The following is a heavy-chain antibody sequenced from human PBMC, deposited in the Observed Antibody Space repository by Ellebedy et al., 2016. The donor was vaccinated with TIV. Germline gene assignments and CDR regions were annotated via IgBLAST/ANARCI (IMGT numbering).Heavy chain of an antibody. Sequence: SLKISCAASGFTFKYFAMNWVRQAPGKGLEWVSGIHWNSDTINYAEFVKGRFTISRDNAKNSLYLQMNSLRVEDTAVYYCARDAARSGWISDYWGQGTLVTVSS. J-gene: IGHJ4*02. CDR1: GFTFKYFA. D-gene: IGHD6-19*01. CDR2: IHWNSDTI. CDR3: ARDAARSGWISDY. V-gene: IGHV3-9*01.